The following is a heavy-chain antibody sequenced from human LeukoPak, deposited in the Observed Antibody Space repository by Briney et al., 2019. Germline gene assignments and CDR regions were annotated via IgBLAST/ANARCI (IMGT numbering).Heavy chain of an antibody. V-gene: IGHV3-30*02. Sequence: GGSLRFSCAGSGFTFSGFGMDWVPQGPGKGLEGVAFIRYDGSNKSYADSVRVRFTFYRDNSTTTLHLKRDRPRAEASDLYYCAKDFSAIAGPIGDKWFEPWGQGTLVTVSS. CDR1: GFTFSGFG. D-gene: IGHD1-20*01. CDR3: AKDFSAIAGPIGDKWFEP. J-gene: IGHJ5*02. CDR2: IRYDGSNK.